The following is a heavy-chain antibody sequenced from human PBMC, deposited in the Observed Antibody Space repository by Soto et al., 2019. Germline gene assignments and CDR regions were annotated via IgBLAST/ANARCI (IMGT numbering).Heavy chain of an antibody. CDR1: GASISSAFW. J-gene: IGHJ4*02. CDR2: IYHVGST. D-gene: IGHD2-15*01. Sequence: PSETLSLTCAVSGASISSAFWWTWVRQAPGKGLEWIGEIYHVGSTKYNPSLKSRVTISVDKSNNQFSLELRSVTAADTAVYYCASHREGSTSPFDYWGQGTPVTVSS. V-gene: IGHV4-4*02. CDR3: ASHREGSTSPFDY.